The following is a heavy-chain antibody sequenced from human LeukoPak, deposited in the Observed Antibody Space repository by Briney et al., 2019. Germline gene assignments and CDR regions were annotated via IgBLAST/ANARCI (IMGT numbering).Heavy chain of an antibody. CDR2: IYYSGST. Sequence: PSETLSLTCTVSGGSISSYYWSWIRQPPGKGLEWIGYIYYSGSTNYNPSLKGRVTISVDTSKSQFSLKLTTMTAADTAVYYCARRRYTSGYLDYWGQGTLVTVSS. CDR1: GGSISSYY. J-gene: IGHJ4*02. CDR3: ARRRYTSGYLDY. D-gene: IGHD3-22*01. V-gene: IGHV4-59*08.